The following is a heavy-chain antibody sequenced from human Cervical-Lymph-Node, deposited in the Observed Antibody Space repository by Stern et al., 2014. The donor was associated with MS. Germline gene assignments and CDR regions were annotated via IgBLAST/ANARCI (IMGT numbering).Heavy chain of an antibody. CDR2: IWYDGSEK. CDR1: GFTFSSYG. Sequence: VQLVESGGGVVQPGRSLILSCAASGFTFSSYGMHWVRQAPGKGLEWVAVIWYDGSEKYYADSVKGRFTISRDNSENTLYLKMNSLRAEDTALYYCAREIVVPTEHSFDIWGQGTMVTVSS. D-gene: IGHD1-26*01. CDR3: AREIVVPTEHSFDI. V-gene: IGHV3-33*01. J-gene: IGHJ3*02.